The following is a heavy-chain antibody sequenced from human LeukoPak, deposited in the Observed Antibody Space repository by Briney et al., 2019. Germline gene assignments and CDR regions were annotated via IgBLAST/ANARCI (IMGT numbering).Heavy chain of an antibody. D-gene: IGHD2-2*01. CDR1: GFTFTRSA. Sequence: SVKVSCKASGFTFTRSAMQWVRQARGQRLEWIGWIVVGSGNTKYAQKFQERVTITRDTSTGTAYMELRSLRSDDTAVYYCARGPIIDIAIVPAADEYYYMDVWGKGTTVTVSS. V-gene: IGHV1-58*02. CDR3: ARGPIIDIAIVPAADEYYYMDV. J-gene: IGHJ6*03. CDR2: IVVGSGNT.